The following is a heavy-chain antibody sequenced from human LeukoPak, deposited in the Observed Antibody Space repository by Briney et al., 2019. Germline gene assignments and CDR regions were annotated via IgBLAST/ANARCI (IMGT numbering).Heavy chain of an antibody. J-gene: IGHJ4*02. CDR1: GXPLSAYY. Sequence: SETLSLPCTVSGXPLSAYYWTWLRQPPGKGLVWMGYIYDNGNTNYNPSRKSRVTISVDTSKNQFSLKLSSVTAADTAVYYCATGETGSTLGGYWGQGTLVTVSS. CDR2: IYDNGNT. D-gene: IGHD1-1*01. CDR3: ATGETGSTLGGY. V-gene: IGHV4-59*03.